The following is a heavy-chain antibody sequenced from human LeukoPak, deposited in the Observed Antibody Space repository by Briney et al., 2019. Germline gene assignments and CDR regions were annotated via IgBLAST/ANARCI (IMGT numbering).Heavy chain of an antibody. CDR2: IGGSGGST. Sequence: PGGSLRLSCAASGFIFSTYAMTWVRQAPGKGLEWVSAIGGSGGSTYYADSVKGWFTISRDNSKNTLSLQMNSLRADDTAVYYCAKGTTLAYYYYFYMDVWGKGTTVTVSS. D-gene: IGHD1-1*01. V-gene: IGHV3-23*01. CDR3: AKGTTLAYYYYFYMDV. CDR1: GFIFSTYA. J-gene: IGHJ6*03.